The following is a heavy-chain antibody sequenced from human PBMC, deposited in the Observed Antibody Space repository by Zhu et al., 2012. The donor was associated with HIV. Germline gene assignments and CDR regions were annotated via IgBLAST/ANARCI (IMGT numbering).Heavy chain of an antibody. CDR2: IYHSGST. CDR3: ARVRAAAGRPYWYFDL. J-gene: IGHJ2*01. D-gene: IGHD6-13*01. Sequence: QVQLQESGPGLVRPSGTLSLTCAVSRGSIISSNWWTWVRQPPGKGLEWVGEIYHSGSTSYSPSLRSRVTISVDKSKNQFSLNLNSVTAADTAVYYCARVRAAAGRPYWYFDLWGLAPWSRVSS. CDR1: RGSIISSNW. V-gene: IGHV4-4*02.